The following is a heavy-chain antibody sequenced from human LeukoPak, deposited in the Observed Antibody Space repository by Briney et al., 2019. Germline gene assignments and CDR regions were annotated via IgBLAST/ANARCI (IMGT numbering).Heavy chain of an antibody. Sequence: SETLSLTCAVSGYSISSGYYWGWIRQPPGRGLEWIGSIYHSGSTYYNPSLKSRVTISVDTSKNQFSLKLSPVTAADTAVYYCALLLWFGELFFDYWGQGTLVTVSS. V-gene: IGHV4-38-2*01. D-gene: IGHD3-10*01. J-gene: IGHJ4*02. CDR3: ALLLWFGELFFDY. CDR2: IYHSGST. CDR1: GYSISSGYY.